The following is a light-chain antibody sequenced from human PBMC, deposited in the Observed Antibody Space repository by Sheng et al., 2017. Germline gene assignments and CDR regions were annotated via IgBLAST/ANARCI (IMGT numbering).Light chain of an antibody. V-gene: IGKV4-1*01. CDR1: QNLLYSSNNKNY. CDR2: WAS. CDR3: QQYYSTPYT. Sequence: DIVMTQSPDSLAVSLGERATINCKSSQNLLYSSNNKNYLAWYQQQPGQPPKLLIYWASTRKSGVPDRFSGSGSGTDFTLTISSLQTEDVAVYYCQQYYSTPYTFGQGTKLEI. J-gene: IGKJ2*01.